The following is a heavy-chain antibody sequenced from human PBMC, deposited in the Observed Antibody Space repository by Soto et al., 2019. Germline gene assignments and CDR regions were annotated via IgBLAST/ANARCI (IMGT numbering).Heavy chain of an antibody. CDR2: IYTSGST. V-gene: IGHV4-4*07. D-gene: IGHD6-13*01. CDR1: GGPISSYY. Sequence: PSETLSLTCTVSGGPISSYYWSWIRQPAGKGLEWIGRIYTSGSTNYNPSLKSRVTMSVDTSKNQFSLKLSSVTAADTAVYYCARDRGETYSSSWYYWFDPWGQGTLVTVSS. J-gene: IGHJ5*02. CDR3: ARDRGETYSSSWYYWFDP.